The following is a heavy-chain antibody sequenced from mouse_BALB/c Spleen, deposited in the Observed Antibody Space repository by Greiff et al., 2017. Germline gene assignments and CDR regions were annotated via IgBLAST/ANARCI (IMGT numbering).Heavy chain of an antibody. D-gene: IGHD1-1*01. Sequence: EVQGVESGGGLVQPGGSRKLSCAASGFTFSSFGMHWVRQAPEKGLEWVAYISSGSSTIYYADTVKGRFTISRDNPKNTLFLQMTSLRSEDTAMYYCARLLRKYFDAMDYWGQGTSVTVSS. J-gene: IGHJ4*01. CDR3: ARLLRKYFDAMDY. CDR2: ISSGSSTI. V-gene: IGHV5-17*02. CDR1: GFTFSSFG.